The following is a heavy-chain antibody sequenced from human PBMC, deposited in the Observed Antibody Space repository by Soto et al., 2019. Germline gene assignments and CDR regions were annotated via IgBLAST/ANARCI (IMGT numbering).Heavy chain of an antibody. V-gene: IGHV5-51*03. J-gene: IGHJ6*02. CDR3: ARLGFNYDFLSGYYNVHHYYGIDV. D-gene: IGHD3-3*01. CDR1: GYKVSTWHNFTSYW. CDR2: IYPGDSDT. Sequence: EVQLVQSGAEVKKPGESLKISCMGSGYKVSTWHNFTSYWIAWVRQMPGEGLEWMGIIYPGDSDTRSSPSFQGQVTISADKSIHSVYLQWSSLKASDTATYYCARLGFNYDFLSGYYNVHHYYGIDVWGQGTTVTVSS.